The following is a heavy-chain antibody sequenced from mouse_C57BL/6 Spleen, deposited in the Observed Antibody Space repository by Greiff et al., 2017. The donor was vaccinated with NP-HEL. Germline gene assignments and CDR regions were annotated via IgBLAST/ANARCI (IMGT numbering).Heavy chain of an antibody. J-gene: IGHJ2*01. V-gene: IGHV1-80*01. CDR2: IYPGDGDT. CDR3: ARETLARLGFDY. D-gene: IGHD3-3*01. CDR1: GYAFSSYW. Sequence: QVQLQQSGAELVKPGASVKISCKASGYAFSSYWMNWVKQRPGKGLEWIGQIYPGDGDTNYNGKFKGKATLTADKSSSTAYMQLSSLTSEDSAVYFCARETLARLGFDYWGQGTTLTVSS.